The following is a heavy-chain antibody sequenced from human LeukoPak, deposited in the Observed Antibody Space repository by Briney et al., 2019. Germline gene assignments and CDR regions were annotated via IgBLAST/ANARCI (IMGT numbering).Heavy chain of an antibody. CDR2: IYTSGST. V-gene: IGHV4-61*02. Sequence: SETLSLTCTVSGGSISSDNSYWSWIRQPAGKGLEWIGRIYTSGSTNYNPSLKSRVTISVDTSKNQFSLKLSSVTAADTAVYYCARDWWNWFDPWGQGTLVTVSS. CDR3: ARDWWNWFDP. D-gene: IGHD2-15*01. CDR1: GGSISSDNSY. J-gene: IGHJ5*02.